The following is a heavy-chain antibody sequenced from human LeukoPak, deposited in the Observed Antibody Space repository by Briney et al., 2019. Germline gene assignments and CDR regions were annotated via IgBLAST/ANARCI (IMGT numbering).Heavy chain of an antibody. CDR1: GFTFSSYT. CDR2: ISGSNSYI. V-gene: IGHV3-21*01. Sequence: GGSLRLSCAASGFTFSSYTMHWIRQAPGKGLEWVSSISGSNSYIFYADSVKGRFTVSRDNAKDSLYLQMNSLRAEDTVVYYCARALTTLTYEGYWGQGTLVTVSS. D-gene: IGHD1-1*01. CDR3: ARALTTLTYEGY. J-gene: IGHJ4*02.